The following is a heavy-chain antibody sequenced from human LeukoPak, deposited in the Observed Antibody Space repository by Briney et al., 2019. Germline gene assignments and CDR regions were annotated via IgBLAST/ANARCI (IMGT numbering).Heavy chain of an antibody. J-gene: IGHJ4*02. CDR3: ARDDVGALDY. CDR2: MKQDGREK. CDR1: GFTFSAYW. V-gene: IGHV3-7*01. Sequence: PGGSLRLSCAASGFTFSAYWMAWVRQAPGKGLEWVANMKQDGREKHYVDSVRGRFTIPRDNARNSLYLQMNSLRAEDSAVYYSARDDVGALDYWGQGTLVTVSS. D-gene: IGHD3-16*01.